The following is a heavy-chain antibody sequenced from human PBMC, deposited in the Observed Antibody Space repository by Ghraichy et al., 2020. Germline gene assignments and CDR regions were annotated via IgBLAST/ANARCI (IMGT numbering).Heavy chain of an antibody. CDR1: GFTFPDYW. CDR2: INQDESEK. J-gene: IGHJ4*02. CDR3: ARAAYYYDRSDY. V-gene: IGHV3-7*01. Sequence: GGSLRLSCAASGFTFPDYWMSWARQAPGKGLEWVANINQDESEKYYVGSVKGRFTISRDNAKNSLYLQMNSLRAEDTAVYYCARAAYYYDRSDYWGRGTLVTVSS. D-gene: IGHD3-22*01.